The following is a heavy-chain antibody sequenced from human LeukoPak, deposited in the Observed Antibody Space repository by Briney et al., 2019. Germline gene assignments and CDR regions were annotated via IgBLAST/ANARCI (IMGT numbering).Heavy chain of an antibody. J-gene: IGHJ4*02. CDR1: GFTFSSYG. V-gene: IGHV3-33*01. CDR2: IWYDGSNK. Sequence: GESLKISCAASGFTFSSYGMHWVRQAPGKELEWVAVIWYDGSNKYYADSVKGRFTISRDNSKNTLYLQMNSLRAEDTAVYYCARDSYQGGYSYGYFSRFDYWGQGTLVTVSS. CDR3: ARDSYQGGYSYGYFSRFDY. D-gene: IGHD5-18*01.